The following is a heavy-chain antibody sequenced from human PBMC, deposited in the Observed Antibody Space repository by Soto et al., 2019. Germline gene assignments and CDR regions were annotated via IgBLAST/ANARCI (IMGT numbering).Heavy chain of an antibody. Sequence: SETLSLTCTVSGGSISSGGYYWSWIRQHPGKGLEWIGYIYYSGSTYYNPSLKSRVTISVDTSKNQFSLKLSSVTAADTAVYYCAGQSYCSSTSCYRAFDIWGQGTMVTVSS. CDR3: AGQSYCSSTSCYRAFDI. D-gene: IGHD2-2*01. V-gene: IGHV4-31*03. CDR1: GGSISSGGYY. J-gene: IGHJ3*02. CDR2: IYYSGST.